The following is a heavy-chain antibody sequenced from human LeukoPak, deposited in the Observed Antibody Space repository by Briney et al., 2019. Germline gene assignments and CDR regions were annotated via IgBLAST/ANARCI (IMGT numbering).Heavy chain of an antibody. V-gene: IGHV3-23*01. D-gene: IGHD3-22*01. Sequence: PGGTLRLSCAASGFPFSSYGMSWVRQAPGKGLEWGSAISGSGGSTYYADSVKGRFTISRNNSKNTLYLQMNSLRAEDTAVYYCSKDRRALTMIVVVTDYWGQGTLVTVSS. CDR2: ISGSGGST. CDR3: SKDRRALTMIVVVTDY. J-gene: IGHJ4*02. CDR1: GFPFSSYG.